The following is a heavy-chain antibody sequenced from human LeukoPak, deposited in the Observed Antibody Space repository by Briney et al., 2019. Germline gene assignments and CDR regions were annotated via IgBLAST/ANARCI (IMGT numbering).Heavy chain of an antibody. Sequence: GGSLRLSCAASGFTFSSYGMHWVRQAPGKGLEWVAVISYDGSNKYYADSVEGRFTISRDNSKNTLYLQMNSLRAEDTAVYYCAKGLRGYSYGYGPSDYWGQGTLVTVSS. CDR3: AKGLRGYSYGYGPSDY. V-gene: IGHV3-30*18. CDR2: ISYDGSNK. CDR1: GFTFSSYG. D-gene: IGHD5-18*01. J-gene: IGHJ4*02.